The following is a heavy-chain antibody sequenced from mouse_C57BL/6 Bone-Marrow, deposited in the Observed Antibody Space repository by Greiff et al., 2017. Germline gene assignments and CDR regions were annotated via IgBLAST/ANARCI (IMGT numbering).Heavy chain of an antibody. D-gene: IGHD2-5*01. CDR2: INPNYGTT. CDR3: ARWWAYCSNYGRGLFAY. Sequence: EVKVVESGPELVKPGASVKISCKASGYSFTDYNMNWVKQSNGKSLEWIGVINPNYGTTSYNQKFKGQATLTVDKSSRTAYMQLNSLTSEDFAFYYCARWWAYCSNYGRGLFAYWGQGTLVTVSA. CDR1: GYSFTDYN. V-gene: IGHV1-39*01. J-gene: IGHJ3*01.